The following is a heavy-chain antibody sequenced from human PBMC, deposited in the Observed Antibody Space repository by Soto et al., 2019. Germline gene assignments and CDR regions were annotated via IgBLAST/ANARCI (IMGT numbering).Heavy chain of an antibody. V-gene: IGHV1-69*01. Sequence: QVQLVQSGAEVKKPGSSVKVSCKASGGTFSSYSISWVRQAPGQGLEWMGGIIPTFGTANYAQKFQGRITITGDESTSQAHMELSSLRAEDTAVYYCAIEYSRSPPSYPIGCWGQGTLVTVAS. CDR1: GGTFSSYS. J-gene: IGHJ4*02. CDR3: AIEYSRSPPSYPIGC. D-gene: IGHD6-6*01. CDR2: IIPTFGTA.